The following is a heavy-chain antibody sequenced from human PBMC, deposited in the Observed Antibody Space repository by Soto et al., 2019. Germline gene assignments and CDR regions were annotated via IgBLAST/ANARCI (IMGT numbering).Heavy chain of an antibody. CDR2: IYYSGST. Sequence: SETLSLTCTVSGGSISSSSYYWGWIRQPPGKGLEWIGSIYYSGSTYYNPSLKSRVTISVDTSKNQFSLKLSSVTAADTAVYYCARSGPSSSFYARYYFDYWGQGTLVTVSS. J-gene: IGHJ4*02. CDR1: GGSISSSSYY. V-gene: IGHV4-39*01. D-gene: IGHD6-6*01. CDR3: ARSGPSSSFYARYYFDY.